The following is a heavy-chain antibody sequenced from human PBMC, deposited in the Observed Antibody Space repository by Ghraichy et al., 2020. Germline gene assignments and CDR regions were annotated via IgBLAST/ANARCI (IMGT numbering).Heavy chain of an antibody. CDR3: ARKLGYDFWSGYYGAFDI. V-gene: IGHV1-2*04. Sequence: ASVKVSCKASGYTFTGYYMHWVRQAPGQGLEWMGWINPNSGGTNYAQKFQGWVTMTRDTSISTAYMELSRLRSDDTAVYYCARKLGYDFWSGYYGAFDIWGQGTMVTVSS. CDR1: GYTFTGYY. J-gene: IGHJ3*02. CDR2: INPNSGGT. D-gene: IGHD3-3*01.